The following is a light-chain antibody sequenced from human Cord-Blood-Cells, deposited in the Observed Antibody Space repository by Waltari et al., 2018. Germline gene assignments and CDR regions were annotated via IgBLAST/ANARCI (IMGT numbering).Light chain of an antibody. Sequence: QSALPPPPSASGSPGQSVTISCTATSSDVGGYNYVSWYQQHPGKAPKLMIYEVSKRPAGVPDRFSGSKSGNTAALTVSGRQAEDEADYYCSSYAGSNNLVFGGGTKLTVL. CDR2: EVS. V-gene: IGLV2-8*01. CDR3: SSYAGSNNLV. J-gene: IGLJ3*02. CDR1: SSDVGGYNY.